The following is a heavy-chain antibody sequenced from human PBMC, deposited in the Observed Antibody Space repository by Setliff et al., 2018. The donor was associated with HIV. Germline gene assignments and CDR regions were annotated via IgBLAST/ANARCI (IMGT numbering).Heavy chain of an antibody. J-gene: IGHJ4*02. Sequence: SGPTLVNPTQTLTLTCTFSGFSLSTRGMCVSWIRQPPGKALEWLARIDWDDGKYYSTSLKTRLTISKDTSKNQVVLTMTNMDPVDTATYYCARIPPGYSYLDYWGQGTLVTVSS. V-gene: IGHV2-70*11. CDR3: ARIPPGYSYLDY. CDR1: GFSLSTRGMC. D-gene: IGHD5-18*01. CDR2: IDWDDGK.